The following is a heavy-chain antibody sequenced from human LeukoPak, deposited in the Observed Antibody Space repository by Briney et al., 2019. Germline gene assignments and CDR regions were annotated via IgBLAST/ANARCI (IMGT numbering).Heavy chain of an antibody. CDR2: ISAYNGNT. D-gene: IGHD5-18*01. V-gene: IGHV1-18*01. CDR1: GYTFTSYG. J-gene: IGHJ6*03. CDR3: AGGVTHPPNYYYYMDV. Sequence: GASVKVSCKASGYTFTSYGISWVRQAPGQGLEWMGWISAYNGNTNYAQKLQGRVTMTTDTSTSTAYMELRSLRSDDTAVYYCAGGVTHPPNYYYYMDVWGKGTTVTISS.